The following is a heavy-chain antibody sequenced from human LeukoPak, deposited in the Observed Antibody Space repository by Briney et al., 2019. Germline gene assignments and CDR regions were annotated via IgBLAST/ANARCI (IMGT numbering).Heavy chain of an antibody. Sequence: GGSLRLSCAASGFTFSSYAMSWVRQAPGKGPEWVSGISGSGDRTYYTDSVKGRFTISRDNSKNTLDLQMNSLRAEDTAVYYCAKRDNNDYYTGLHVFDIWGQGTMVTVSS. J-gene: IGHJ3*02. D-gene: IGHD3-22*01. CDR3: AKRDNNDYYTGLHVFDI. V-gene: IGHV3-23*01. CDR1: GFTFSSYA. CDR2: ISGSGDRT.